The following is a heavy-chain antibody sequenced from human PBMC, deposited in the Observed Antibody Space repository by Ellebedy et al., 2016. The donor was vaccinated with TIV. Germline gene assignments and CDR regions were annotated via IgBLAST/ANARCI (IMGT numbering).Heavy chain of an antibody. CDR3: VREGVTVDGAFDI. Sequence: GSLRLXCTISGGSISSNTYHWGWIRQPPGKGLEWIGAIYYTGATYYQPSLQSRVTISVDTSKNQFSLVLNSVTAADTAVYYCVREGVTVDGAFDIWGQGTMVTVSS. CDR1: GGSISSNTYH. V-gene: IGHV4-39*02. CDR2: IYYTGAT. D-gene: IGHD3-10*01. J-gene: IGHJ3*02.